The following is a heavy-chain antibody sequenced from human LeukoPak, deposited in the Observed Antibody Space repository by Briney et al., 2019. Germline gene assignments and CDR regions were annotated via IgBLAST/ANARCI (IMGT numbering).Heavy chain of an antibody. J-gene: IGHJ6*04. V-gene: IGHV5-51*01. CDR1: GYNFITYW. D-gene: IGHD6-19*01. Sequence: GESLKISCKGSGYNFITYWIAWVRKMPGKGLEWMGIIYPGDSDTRYSPSFQGQVTISADKSISTAYLQWSSLKASDTAMYYCARAPLGGGWPFHGMDVWGKGTTVTVSS. CDR3: ARAPLGGGWPFHGMDV. CDR2: IYPGDSDT.